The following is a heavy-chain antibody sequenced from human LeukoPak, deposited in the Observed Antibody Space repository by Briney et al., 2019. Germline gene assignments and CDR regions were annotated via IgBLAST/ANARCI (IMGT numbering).Heavy chain of an antibody. Sequence: SETLSLTCTVSGGSISRYHWNWIRQPQGEGLEWIGDMPYSGSTNYNPSLKSRVTISVDTSKNQFSLKLSSVTAADTAVYYCARGGYFDYWGQGTLVTVSS. CDR2: MPYSGST. CDR1: GGSISRYH. V-gene: IGHV4-59*12. J-gene: IGHJ4*02. CDR3: ARGGYFDY.